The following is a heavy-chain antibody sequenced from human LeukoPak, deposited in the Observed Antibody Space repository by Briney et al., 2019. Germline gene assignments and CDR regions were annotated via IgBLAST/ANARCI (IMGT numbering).Heavy chain of an antibody. Sequence: ASVKVSCKASGYTFTSYGISWVRQAPGQGLEWMGWINPNSGGTNYAQKFQGRVTMTRDTSISTAYMELSRLRSDDTAVYYCARDRNTMVRGVIGYWGQGTLVTVSS. D-gene: IGHD3-10*01. CDR1: GYTFTSYG. CDR3: ARDRNTMVRGVIGY. J-gene: IGHJ4*02. V-gene: IGHV1-2*02. CDR2: INPNSGGT.